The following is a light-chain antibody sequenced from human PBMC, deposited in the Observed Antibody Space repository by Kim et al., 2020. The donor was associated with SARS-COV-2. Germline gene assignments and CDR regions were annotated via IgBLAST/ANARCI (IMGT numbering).Light chain of an antibody. V-gene: IGLV3-19*01. CDR3: NSRDSSGNHLYV. J-gene: IGLJ1*01. CDR1: SLRSYY. Sequence: LGRPVRITCQGASLRSYYASWYQQKPGQAPVLVIYGKNNRPSGIPDRFSGSSSGNTASLTITGAQAEDEADYYCNSRDSSGNHLYVFGTGTKVTVL. CDR2: GKN.